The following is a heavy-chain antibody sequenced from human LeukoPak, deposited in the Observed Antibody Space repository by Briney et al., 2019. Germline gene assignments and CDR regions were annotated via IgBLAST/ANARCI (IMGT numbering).Heavy chain of an antibody. V-gene: IGHV5-51*01. CDR2: IYPGDSDT. Sequence: GESLKISCKASGYRFTNHWIAWVRQMAGKGLELMGSIYPGDSDTRYSPSFQGQITISSDKSVATAYLQWSSLKASDTAIYYCARQGVYFSDSSAFYHWGQGTLITVSS. D-gene: IGHD3-22*01. CDR3: ARQGVYFSDSSAFYH. CDR1: GYRFTNHW. J-gene: IGHJ4*02.